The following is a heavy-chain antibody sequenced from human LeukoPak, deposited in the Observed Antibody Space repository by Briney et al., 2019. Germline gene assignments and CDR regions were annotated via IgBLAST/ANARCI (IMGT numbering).Heavy chain of an antibody. CDR2: IYHNGST. Sequence: PSETLSLTCAVSGYSISSGYYWGWIRQPPGKGLEWIGSIYHNGSTYYNPSLKSRVTISVDTSKNQFSLKLSSVTAADTAVYYCALRDGYNYYFDYWGQGTLVTVSS. J-gene: IGHJ4*02. CDR1: GYSISSGYY. V-gene: IGHV4-38-2*01. D-gene: IGHD5-24*01. CDR3: ALRDGYNYYFDY.